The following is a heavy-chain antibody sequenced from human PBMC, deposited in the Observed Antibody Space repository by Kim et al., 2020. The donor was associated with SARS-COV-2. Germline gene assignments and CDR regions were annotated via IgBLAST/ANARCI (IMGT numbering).Heavy chain of an antibody. D-gene: IGHD5-18*01. CDR1: GFIFNYDG. V-gene: IGHV3-30*18. CDR3: AKDFGHSYGFYNYFDP. CDR2: ITYDGNDH. Sequence: GGSLRLSCAASGFIFNYDGMHWVRQAPGKGLEWVGLITYDGNDHFYADSVKGRFTISRDNSKNTVYLQMNSLRTDDTAVYYCAKDFGHSYGFYNYFDPWGQGTLVIVSS. J-gene: IGHJ5*02.